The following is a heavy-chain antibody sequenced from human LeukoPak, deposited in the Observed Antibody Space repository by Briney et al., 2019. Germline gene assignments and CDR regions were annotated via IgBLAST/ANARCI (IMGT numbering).Heavy chain of an antibody. CDR3: ARRKYSSGWYDY. Sequence: KPSETLSLTCTASGGSISSSSYYWGWIRQPPGKGLEWIGSIYYSGSTYYNPSLKSRVTISVDTSKNQFSLKLSSVTAADTAVYYCARRKYSSGWYDYWGQGTLVTVFS. J-gene: IGHJ4*02. V-gene: IGHV4-39*01. D-gene: IGHD6-19*01. CDR2: IYYSGST. CDR1: GGSISSSSYY.